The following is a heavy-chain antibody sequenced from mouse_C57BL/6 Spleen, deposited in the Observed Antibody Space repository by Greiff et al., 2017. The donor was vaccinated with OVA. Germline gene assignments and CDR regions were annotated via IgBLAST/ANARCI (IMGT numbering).Heavy chain of an antibody. CDR3: ARGDFMVFAY. D-gene: IGHD1-1*02. CDR2: VDPSGGGT. Sequence: QVQLQQPGAELVMPGASVKLSCKASGYTFTSYWMHWVKQRPGRGLEWIGRVDPSGGGTNYNEKFKGKATLTVDKPSSTAYMQLSSLTSEDSAVYYCARGDFMVFAYWGQGTLVTVSA. J-gene: IGHJ3*01. CDR1: GYTFTSYW. V-gene: IGHV1-72*01.